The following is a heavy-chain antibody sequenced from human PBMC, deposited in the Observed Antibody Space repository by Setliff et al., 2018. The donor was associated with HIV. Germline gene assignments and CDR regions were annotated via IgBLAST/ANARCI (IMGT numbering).Heavy chain of an antibody. CDR1: GYSISSHY. J-gene: IGHJ4*02. CDR3: ARGWEWGAPLDY. CDR2: IFSSGST. D-gene: IGHD1-26*01. Sequence: SETLSLTCTVSGYSISSHYWSWIRQPPGKELEWIGYIFSSGSTTYNPSLKSRVTISIDTSKNQFSLKVSSVTAADTAVYYCARGWEWGAPLDYGGPGTLVAVSS. V-gene: IGHV4-59*11.